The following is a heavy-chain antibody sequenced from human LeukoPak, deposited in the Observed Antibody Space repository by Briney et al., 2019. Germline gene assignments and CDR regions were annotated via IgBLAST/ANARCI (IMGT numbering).Heavy chain of an antibody. CDR1: GFTFSSYG. V-gene: IGHV3-30*18. D-gene: IGHD3-22*01. Sequence: GGSLRLSCAASGFTFSSYGMHWVRQAPGKGLEWVAVISYDGSNKYYADSVKGRFTISRDNSKNTLYLQMNSLRAEDTAVYYCAKDHKSPYYYDSSGLAVGTGPNGYWSQGTLVTVSS. CDR3: AKDHKSPYYYDSSGLAVGTGPNGY. J-gene: IGHJ4*02. CDR2: ISYDGSNK.